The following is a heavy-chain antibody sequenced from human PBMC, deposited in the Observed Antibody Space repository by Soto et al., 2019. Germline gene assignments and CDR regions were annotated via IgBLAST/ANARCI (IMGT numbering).Heavy chain of an antibody. CDR2: INPATGAA. D-gene: IGHD3-3*01. J-gene: IGHJ3*02. V-gene: IGHV1-2*02. CDR1: GYPVTAYY. CDR3: ARGGGVGVAGSAAFDM. Sequence: QLHLVQSGAVVKKPGASVTVSCSASGYPVTAYYMHWVRQAPGRGLEWMGGINPATGAAKYTQTFRGRVTMAGDAPTSTVFMELSGLSSEDQAVFYCARGGGVGVAGSAAFDMWGQGTLVTVSS.